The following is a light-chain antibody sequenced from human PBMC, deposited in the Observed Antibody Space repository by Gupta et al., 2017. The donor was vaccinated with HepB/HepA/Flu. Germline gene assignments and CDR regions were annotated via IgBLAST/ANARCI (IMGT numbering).Light chain of an antibody. CDR1: QSVSSSF. CDR3: QQYGSSPFT. V-gene: IGKV3-20*01. CDR2: GAS. Sequence: EIVLTQSPGTLSLSPGERATLSCRASQSVSSSFLAWYQQKPGQAPRLLIYGASSRATGIPDRFSGSVSGTDFTLTITRLEPEDVAVYYCQQYGSSPFTFGPGTKVEIK. J-gene: IGKJ3*01.